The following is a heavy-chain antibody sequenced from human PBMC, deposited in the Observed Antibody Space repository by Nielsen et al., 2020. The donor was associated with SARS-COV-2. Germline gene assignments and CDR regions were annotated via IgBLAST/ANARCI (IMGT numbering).Heavy chain of an antibody. J-gene: IGHJ4*02. Sequence: ASVNLSCMVSVFTLSELSIHWLRQAPAVALEWLVGFVPGDAETVYAQKFQGRITMTEDTSADTAYMDLSSLRTEDTAVYYCATSLVAAIFGVLDYWGPGTLVTVSS. CDR3: ATSLVAAIFGVLDY. CDR2: FVPGDAET. CDR1: VFTLSELS. V-gene: IGHV1-24*01. D-gene: IGHD3-3*01.